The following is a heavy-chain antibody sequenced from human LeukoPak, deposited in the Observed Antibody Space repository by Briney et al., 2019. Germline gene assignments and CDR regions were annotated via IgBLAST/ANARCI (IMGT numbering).Heavy chain of an antibody. CDR3: ARGPPYGSGSYQGGY. J-gene: IGHJ4*02. CDR1: GYSISSGYY. D-gene: IGHD3-10*01. V-gene: IGHV3-7*01. CDR2: IKKDESEK. Sequence: ETLSLTCTVSGYSISSGYYWGWIRQPPGKGLEWVASIKKDESEKYFVDSVKGRFTISRDNAKNSLFLQMNSLRVEDTAVYYCARGPPYGSGSYQGGYWGQGTLVTVSS.